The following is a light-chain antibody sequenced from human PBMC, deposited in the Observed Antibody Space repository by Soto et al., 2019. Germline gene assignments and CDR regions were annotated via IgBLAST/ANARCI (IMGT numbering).Light chain of an antibody. V-gene: IGLV2-8*01. J-gene: IGLJ1*01. Sequence: QSVLTQPPSASGSPGQSVTISCTGTSSDVGGYNYVSWFQQHPGKAPKLMIYEVSKRPSGVPDRFSGSKSGNTASLTVSGLQAEDEADYYCTSYAGSTFYVFGPGTKATVL. CDR3: TSYAGSTFYV. CDR1: SSDVGGYNY. CDR2: EVS.